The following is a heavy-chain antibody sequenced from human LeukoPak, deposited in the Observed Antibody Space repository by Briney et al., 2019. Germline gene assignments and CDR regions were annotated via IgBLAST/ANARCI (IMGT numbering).Heavy chain of an antibody. Sequence: SETLSLTCTVSGGSISSSSYYWGWIRRPPGKGLEWIGSIYYSGSTYYNPSLKSRVTISVDTSKNQFSLKLSSVTAADTAVYYCARQQWLEQDVFDFWGQGIMVTVSS. D-gene: IGHD6-19*01. CDR1: GGSISSSSYY. V-gene: IGHV4-39*07. CDR3: ARQQWLEQDVFDF. CDR2: IYYSGST. J-gene: IGHJ3*01.